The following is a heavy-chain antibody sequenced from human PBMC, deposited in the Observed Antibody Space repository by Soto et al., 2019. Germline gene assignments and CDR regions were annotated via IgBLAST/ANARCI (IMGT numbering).Heavy chain of an antibody. CDR1: GFTFSSYW. V-gene: IGHV3-7*03. J-gene: IGHJ4*02. CDR3: AREPGGHLGVSLDY. CDR2: IKRDGSEK. D-gene: IGHD3-16*01. Sequence: GGSLRLSCAASGFTFSSYWMSWVRQAPGKGLEWVANIKRDGSEKYYVDSVKGRFTISRDNAKNSLYLQMNSLRAEDTTMYYCAREPGGHLGVSLDYWGQGTLVTVSS.